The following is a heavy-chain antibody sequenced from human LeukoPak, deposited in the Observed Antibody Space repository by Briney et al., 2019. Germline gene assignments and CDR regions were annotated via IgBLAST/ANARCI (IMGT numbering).Heavy chain of an antibody. D-gene: IGHD5-18*01. Sequence: GGSLRLSCAASGFTFNNYSMHWVRQAPGKGLEWVAVISYDGRSKNYAESVKDRFSISRDDSKNTLSLQMDSLRGEDTAVYYCARDLVPIDGYHSFDYWGQGTLVSVSS. CDR2: ISYDGRSK. V-gene: IGHV3-30*04. CDR1: GFTFNNYS. J-gene: IGHJ4*02. CDR3: ARDLVPIDGYHSFDY.